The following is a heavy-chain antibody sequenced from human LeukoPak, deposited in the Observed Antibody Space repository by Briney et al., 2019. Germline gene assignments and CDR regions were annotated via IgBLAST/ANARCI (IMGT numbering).Heavy chain of an antibody. CDR2: VFYSGST. J-gene: IGHJ5*02. V-gene: IGHV4-30-4*01. CDR3: ARVTKPLVVVTA. CDR1: DDSISSISYY. Sequence: KPSETLSLSCPVSDDSISSISYYWSWIRQPPGKGLEWIGYVFYSGSTYYNPSLKSRVTISVDRSKNQFSLNLRSVTAADAAVYYCARVTKPLVVVTAWGQGTLVTVSS. D-gene: IGHD2-21*02.